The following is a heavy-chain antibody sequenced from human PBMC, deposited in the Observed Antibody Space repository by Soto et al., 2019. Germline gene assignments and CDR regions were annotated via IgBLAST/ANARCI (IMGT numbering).Heavy chain of an antibody. CDR3: ARNIAAPLPAFDY. V-gene: IGHV1-69*13. CDR2: IIPIFGTA. D-gene: IGHD6-6*01. J-gene: IGHJ4*02. Sequence: SVKVSCKASGGTFSSYAISWVRQAPGQGLEWMGGIIPIFGTANYAQKFQGRVTITADESTSTAYMELSSLRSDDTAVYYCARNIAAPLPAFDYWGQGTLVTVSS. CDR1: GGTFSSYA.